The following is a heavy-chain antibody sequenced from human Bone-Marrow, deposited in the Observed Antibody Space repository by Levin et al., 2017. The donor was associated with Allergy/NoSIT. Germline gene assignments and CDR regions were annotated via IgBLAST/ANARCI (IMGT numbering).Heavy chain of an antibody. CDR1: GNNFTRYD. V-gene: IGHV1-8*01. CDR2: MNPNSGNT. CDR3: VDPRG. J-gene: IGHJ4*02. Sequence: ASVKVSCKASGNNFTRYDINWVRQAPGQGLEWMGWMNPNSGNTGQAKKFQSRVNLTRNTSINTAYLELRSLELQDTAVYYCVDPRGWGQGTLIIVSS. D-gene: IGHD3-10*01.